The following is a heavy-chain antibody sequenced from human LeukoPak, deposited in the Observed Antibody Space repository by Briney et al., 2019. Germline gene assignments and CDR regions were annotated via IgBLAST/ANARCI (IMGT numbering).Heavy chain of an antibody. J-gene: IGHJ6*02. CDR1: GYTFTSYD. D-gene: IGHD3-10*01. CDR3: ASTSPYGSGRYYYYYYGMDV. V-gene: IGHV1-8*01. CDR2: MNPNSGNT. Sequence: ASVRVSCKASGYTFTSYDINWVRQATGQGLEWMGWMNPNSGNTGYAQKFQGRVTMTRNTSISTAYMELSSLRPEDTAVYYCASTSPYGSGRYYYYYYGMDVWGQGTTVTVSS.